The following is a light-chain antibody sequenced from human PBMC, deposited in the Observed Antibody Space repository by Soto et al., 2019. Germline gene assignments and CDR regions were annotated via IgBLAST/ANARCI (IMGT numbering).Light chain of an antibody. Sequence: QSALTQPASVSGSPGQSITISCAGTSSDVGGYNYVSWYQQHPGKVPRLIISDVNKRPSGVSDRFSGSKSGNTASLTISGLPAEDAADYYCASFRRSDTVVFGGGTKLTVL. J-gene: IGLJ2*01. CDR3: ASFRRSDTVV. CDR1: SSDVGGYNY. V-gene: IGLV2-14*03. CDR2: DVN.